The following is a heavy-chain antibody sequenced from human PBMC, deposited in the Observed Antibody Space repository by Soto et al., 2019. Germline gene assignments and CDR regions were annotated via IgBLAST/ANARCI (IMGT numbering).Heavy chain of an antibody. V-gene: IGHV1-8*01. CDR2: MNPNSGNT. D-gene: IGHD2-15*01. CDR3: ARGVLAATFYYYYMDV. CDR1: GHTFTSYD. Sequence: GASVKVSCKASGHTFTSYDINWVRQATGQGLEWMGWMNPNSGNTGYAQKFQGRVTMTRNTSISTAYMELSSLRSEDTAVYYCARGVLAATFYYYYMDVWGKGTTVTVSS. J-gene: IGHJ6*03.